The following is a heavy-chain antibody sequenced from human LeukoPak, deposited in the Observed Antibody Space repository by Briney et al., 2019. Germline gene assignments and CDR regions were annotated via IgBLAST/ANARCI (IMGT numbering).Heavy chain of an antibody. J-gene: IGHJ4*02. V-gene: IGHV3-30*02. Sequence: GGSLRLSCAASGFTFSSYGMHWVRQAPGKGLEWVAFIRYDGSNKYYADSVKGRFTISRDNSKNTLYLQMNSLRAEDTAVYYCAKETVRGSYAYYFDYWGQGTLVTVSS. CDR3: AKETVRGSYAYYFDY. CDR1: GFTFSSYG. CDR2: IRYDGSNK. D-gene: IGHD1-26*01.